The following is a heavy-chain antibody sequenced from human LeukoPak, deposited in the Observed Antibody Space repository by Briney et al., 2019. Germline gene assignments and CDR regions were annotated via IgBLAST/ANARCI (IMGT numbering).Heavy chain of an antibody. CDR1: GYPFTGYY. CDR3: ARDSMSFEY. D-gene: IGHD2/OR15-2a*01. J-gene: IGHJ4*02. V-gene: IGHV1-2*02. Sequence: GALGRASCKASGYPFTGYYMNWVRQAAGQGLEWIGWTNTNTGGTNYAQKLPRTITMTRDTSTSTAHMALRSLRSDDTYVSYCARDSMSFEYWGQGTLVTVSS. CDR2: TNTNTGGT.